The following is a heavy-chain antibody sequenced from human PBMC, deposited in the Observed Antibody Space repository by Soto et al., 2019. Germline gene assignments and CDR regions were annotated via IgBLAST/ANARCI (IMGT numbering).Heavy chain of an antibody. V-gene: IGHV1-69*06. D-gene: IGHD3-22*01. J-gene: IGHJ6*02. CDR2: IIPIFGTA. CDR3: ARDYYDSSYYYYYGMDV. Sequence: QVQLVQSGAEVKKPGSSVKVSCKASGGTFSSYAISWVRQAPGQGLEWMGGIIPIFGTANYAQKFQGRVTITADKSTSTAYRELSSLRSEDTAVYYCARDYYDSSYYYYYGMDVWGQGTTVTVSS. CDR1: GGTFSSYA.